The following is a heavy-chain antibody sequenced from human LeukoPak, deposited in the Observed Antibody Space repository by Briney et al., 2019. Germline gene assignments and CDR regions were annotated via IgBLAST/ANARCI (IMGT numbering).Heavy chain of an antibody. CDR1: GYSFTSYW. Sequence: GESLKISCKGSGYSFTSYWIGWVRQMPGKGLEWMGIIYPGDSDTRYSPSFQGQVTISADKSISTAYLQWSSLKASDTAMYHCARGPYYYGSGSPPDYWGQGTLVTVSS. CDR2: IYPGDSDT. V-gene: IGHV5-51*01. J-gene: IGHJ4*02. CDR3: ARGPYYYGSGSPPDY. D-gene: IGHD3-10*01.